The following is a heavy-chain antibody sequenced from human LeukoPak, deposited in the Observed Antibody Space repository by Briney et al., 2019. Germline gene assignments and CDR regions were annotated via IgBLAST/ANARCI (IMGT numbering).Heavy chain of an antibody. D-gene: IGHD6-6*01. Sequence: QSGGSLRLSCVASGFSFSTYGMHWVRQAPGKGLEWVAFIRHDGSSKYYADSVKGRFTISRDSSKDTLYLQMNSLRAEDTAVYYCAIGGGQLGPHDAFDIWGQGTMVTVSS. J-gene: IGHJ3*02. CDR1: GFSFSTYG. CDR2: IRHDGSSK. V-gene: IGHV3-30*02. CDR3: AIGGGQLGPHDAFDI.